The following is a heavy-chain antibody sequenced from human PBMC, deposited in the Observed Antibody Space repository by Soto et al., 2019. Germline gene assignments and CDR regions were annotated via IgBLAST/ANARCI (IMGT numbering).Heavy chain of an antibody. D-gene: IGHD3-16*02. Sequence: GGSRRLSGAASGFTVSSNYMSWVRKAPGKGLEWVSVIYSGGNTYYADSVKGRFTISRDSSKNTVYLQMNSLRAEDTAVYYCATYLWRGYRYTFDFWGQGPLVTVSS. CDR2: IYSGGNT. CDR1: GFTVSSNY. CDR3: ATYLWRGYRYTFDF. V-gene: IGHV3-53*01. J-gene: IGHJ4*02.